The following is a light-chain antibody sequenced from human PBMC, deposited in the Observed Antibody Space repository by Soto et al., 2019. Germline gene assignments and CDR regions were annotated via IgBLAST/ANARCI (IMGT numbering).Light chain of an antibody. CDR2: EVS. V-gene: IGLV2-14*01. J-gene: IGLJ2*01. CDR1: SSDVGGYKY. CDR3: SSYPSSSTLV. Sequence: QSALTQPASVSGSPGQSITISCSGTSSDVGGYKYVSWYQQHPGKAPKLLIYEVSNRPSGVSNRFSGSKSGNTASLTISGLQAEDEADYYCSSYPSSSTLVFGGGTKLTVL.